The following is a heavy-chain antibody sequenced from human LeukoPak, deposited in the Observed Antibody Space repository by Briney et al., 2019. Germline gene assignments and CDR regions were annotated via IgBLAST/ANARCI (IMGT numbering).Heavy chain of an antibody. CDR2: ISGGGGST. D-gene: IGHD2-2*01. V-gene: IGHV3-23*01. Sequence: GGSLRLSCAASGFTFSSYAMGWVRQAPGKGLEWVSAISGGGGSTYYADSVRGRFTISRDNSKNTLYLQMNSLRAEDTAVYYCAKLGTRLPVWYYFDYWGQGTLVTVSS. CDR3: AKLGTRLPVWYYFDY. CDR1: GFTFSSYA. J-gene: IGHJ4*02.